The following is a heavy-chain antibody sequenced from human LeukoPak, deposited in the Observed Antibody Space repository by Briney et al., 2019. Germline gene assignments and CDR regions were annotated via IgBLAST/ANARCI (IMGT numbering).Heavy chain of an antibody. CDR1: GFTFSTYN. D-gene: IGHD3-10*01. J-gene: IGHJ6*03. V-gene: IGHV3-21*01. CDR2: ISGSSSYI. Sequence: GGSLRLSCAASGFTFSTYNMNWVRQAPGKGLEWVSSISGSSSYIYYADSVKGRFSISRDNAKSSLYLQMNSLRAEDTAVYYCARDGPHVLLWFGELKYYYYMDVWGKGSTVTISS. CDR3: ARDGPHVLLWFGELKYYYYMDV.